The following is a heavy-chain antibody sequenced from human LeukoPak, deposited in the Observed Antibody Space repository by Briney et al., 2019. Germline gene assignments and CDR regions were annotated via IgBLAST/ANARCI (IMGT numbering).Heavy chain of an antibody. V-gene: IGHV3-33*01. CDR2: IWYDGSNE. CDR3: ARDRHHIYYYVMDV. CDR1: GFTFSGYC. Sequence: PGRSLRLSCAASGFTFSGYCMHWVRQAPGKGLEWVAMIWYDGSNEYYADSVKGRFSISRDNSKNTMYMQMNSLTAEDTAVYYCARDRHHIYYYVMDVWGQGTTVTVSS. J-gene: IGHJ6*02. D-gene: IGHD1-14*01.